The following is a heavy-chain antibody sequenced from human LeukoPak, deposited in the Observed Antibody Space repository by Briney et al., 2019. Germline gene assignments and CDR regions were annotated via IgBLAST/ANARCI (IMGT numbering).Heavy chain of an antibody. D-gene: IGHD5-12*01. V-gene: IGHV1-18*01. Sequence: ASVKVSCKASGYTFTSYGISWVRQAPGQGLEWMGWISAYNDNINYAQNLQGRFTMTTDTSTSTAYMELSRLRSDDTAVYYCARDGGGYDFLWGQGTLVTVSS. J-gene: IGHJ4*02. CDR1: GYTFTSYG. CDR2: ISAYNDNI. CDR3: ARDGGGYDFL.